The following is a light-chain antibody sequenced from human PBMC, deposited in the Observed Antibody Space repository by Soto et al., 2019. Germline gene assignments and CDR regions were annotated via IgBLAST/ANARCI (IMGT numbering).Light chain of an antibody. CDR3: CSYAGSSIWV. CDR2: EGS. J-gene: IGLJ3*02. V-gene: IGLV2-23*01. Sequence: QSALTQPASVSGSPGQSITVSCTGTSSDVGSYNLVSWYQQHPGKAPKLMIHEGSKRPSGVSNRFSGSKSGNTASLTISGLQXXXEAYYYCCSYAGSSIWVFGGGTKLTVL. CDR1: SSDVGSYNL.